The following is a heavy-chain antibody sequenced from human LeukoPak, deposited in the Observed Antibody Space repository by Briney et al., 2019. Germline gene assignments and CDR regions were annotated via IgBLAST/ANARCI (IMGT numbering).Heavy chain of an antibody. CDR1: GFTFRSYW. J-gene: IGHJ3*02. D-gene: IGHD2-21*02. CDR3: ARDHCGGDCYRGDAFDI. Sequence: PGGSLRLSXAASGFTFRSYWMHWVRQTPGKGLVWLSRINSDGSSTSYADSVKGRFTISRDNAKNTLYLQMNSLRAEDTAVYYCARDHCGGDCYRGDAFDIWGQGTMVTVSS. V-gene: IGHV3-74*01. CDR2: INSDGSST.